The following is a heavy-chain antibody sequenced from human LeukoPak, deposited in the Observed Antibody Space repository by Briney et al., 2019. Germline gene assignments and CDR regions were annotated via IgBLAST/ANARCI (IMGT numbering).Heavy chain of an antibody. CDR2: INHSGST. Sequence: SETLSLTCAVYGGSFSGYYWSWIRQPPGKGLEWIGEINHSGSTNYNPSLKSRVTISVDTSKNQFSLKLSSVTAADTAVYYCARARRAAAGMGYWGQGTLVTVSS. V-gene: IGHV4-34*01. D-gene: IGHD6-13*01. CDR3: ARARRAAAGMGY. CDR1: GGSFSGYY. J-gene: IGHJ4*02.